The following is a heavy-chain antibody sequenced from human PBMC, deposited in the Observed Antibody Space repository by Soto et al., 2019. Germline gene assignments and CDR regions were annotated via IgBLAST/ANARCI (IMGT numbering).Heavy chain of an antibody. CDR2: INPRTGST. CDR3: ARDGGLRTASWRYDL. V-gene: IGHV1-46*01. CDR1: GYSFTNYC. D-gene: IGHD4-17*01. J-gene: IGHJ2*01. Sequence: QVQLVQSGADVKKPGTSVKVSCKAAGYSFTNYCMNWVRQAPGQGLEWMGMINPRTGSTRYAPKCQARVTLTRDTSTTTVYMELSTLIPDDTAVYYCARDGGLRTASWRYDLWGPGTLVTVSS.